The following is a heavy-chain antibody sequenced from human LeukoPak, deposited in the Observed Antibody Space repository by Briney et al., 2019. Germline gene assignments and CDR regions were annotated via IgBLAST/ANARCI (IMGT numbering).Heavy chain of an antibody. CDR3: ARDPKATYYDILTGYYKVGGAFDY. V-gene: IGHV3-11*01. CDR2: ISSSGSTI. CDR1: GFTFSDYY. D-gene: IGHD3-9*01. J-gene: IGHJ4*02. Sequence: GGSLRLSCAASGFTFSDYYMSWIRQAPGEGLEWVSYISSSGSTIYYADSVKGRFTISRDNAKNSMYLQMNSLKAEDTAVYYCARDPKATYYDILTGYYKVGGAFDYWGQGTLVTVSS.